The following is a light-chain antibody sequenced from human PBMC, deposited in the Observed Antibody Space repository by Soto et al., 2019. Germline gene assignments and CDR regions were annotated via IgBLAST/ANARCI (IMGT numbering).Light chain of an antibody. CDR1: QGINSY. V-gene: IGKV1-9*01. Sequence: IQLTQSPSSLSASVGDRVPITCRASQGINSYLAWYQHKPGKVPQLLLYDASILQSGVPSRFSSSGSGTDFTLTISSLQADDVATYCCQQTRSYPSTFGGGTTLQIK. J-gene: IGKJ4*01. CDR3: QQTRSYPST. CDR2: DAS.